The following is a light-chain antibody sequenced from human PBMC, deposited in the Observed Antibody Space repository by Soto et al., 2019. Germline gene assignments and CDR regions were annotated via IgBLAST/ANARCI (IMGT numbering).Light chain of an antibody. CDR3: QQYGSFPVT. CDR1: QNVDSAK. V-gene: IGKV3-20*01. J-gene: IGKJ1*01. CDR2: GAS. Sequence: EIVLTQSPGTLSLSPGERATLSCRTRQNVDSAKLAWYQQKPGQAPRLLIYGASSRATGIPDRFSGSGSGTDFILTISRLESEDFAVYYCQQYGSFPVTFGQGTKVDIK.